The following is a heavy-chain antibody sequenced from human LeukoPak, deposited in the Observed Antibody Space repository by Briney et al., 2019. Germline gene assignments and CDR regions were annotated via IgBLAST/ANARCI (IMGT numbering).Heavy chain of an antibody. CDR1: GGSVSSSSYH. Sequence: PSETLSLTCTVSGGSVSSSSYHWGWIRQPPGKGLEWIGRIYYSGNTYFNPSLESRVTISVDTSKNQFSLKLSSVTAADTAVYYCAREFALAGGKTSYFDYWGQGTLVTVSS. V-gene: IGHV4-39*02. D-gene: IGHD4-23*01. J-gene: IGHJ4*02. CDR3: AREFALAGGKTSYFDY. CDR2: IYYSGNT.